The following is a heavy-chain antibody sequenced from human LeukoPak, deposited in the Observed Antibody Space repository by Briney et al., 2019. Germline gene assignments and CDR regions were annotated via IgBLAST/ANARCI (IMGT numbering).Heavy chain of an antibody. D-gene: IGHD3-3*01. V-gene: IGHV4-4*07. CDR3: ARDGVNTYYDFWSGYHGNWFDP. J-gene: IGHJ5*02. CDR1: GGSISSYY. CDR2: IYTSGST. Sequence: PSETLSLTCTVSGGSISSYYWSWIRQPAGKGLEWIGRIYTSGSTNYNPSLKSRGTMSVETCKNQFSLKLRSVTAADTAVYYCARDGVNTYYDFWSGYHGNWFDPWGQGTLVTVSS.